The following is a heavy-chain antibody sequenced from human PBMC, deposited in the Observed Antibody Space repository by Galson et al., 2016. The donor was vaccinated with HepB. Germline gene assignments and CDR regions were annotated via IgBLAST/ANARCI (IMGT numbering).Heavy chain of an antibody. CDR3: VRDRRLQGLDY. V-gene: IGHV4-31*03. D-gene: IGHD5-24*01. CDR2: IYHSGSA. J-gene: IGHJ4*02. Sequence: TLSLTCTVSGDSITSGGYYWSWVRQHPGKGLEWIGYIYHSGSAYYNPSLKSRLSMSVDTSKNQFSLKLNSLAAADTAIYYCVRDRRLQGLDYWGQGIQVTVSS. CDR1: GDSITSGGYY.